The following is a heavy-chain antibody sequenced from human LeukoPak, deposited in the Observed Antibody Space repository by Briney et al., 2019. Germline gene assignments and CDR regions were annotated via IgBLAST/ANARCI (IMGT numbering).Heavy chain of an antibody. Sequence: SETLSLTCTVSGGSISSYYWSWIRQPPGKGLEWIGYIYYSGSTNYNPSLKSRVTISVDTSKNQFSLKLSSVTAADTAVYYCARIGYCSGSSCRRNYYYYMDVWGKGTTVTVSS. J-gene: IGHJ6*03. V-gene: IGHV4-59*01. CDR3: ARIGYCSGSSCRRNYYYYMDV. D-gene: IGHD2-15*01. CDR1: GGSISSYY. CDR2: IYYSGST.